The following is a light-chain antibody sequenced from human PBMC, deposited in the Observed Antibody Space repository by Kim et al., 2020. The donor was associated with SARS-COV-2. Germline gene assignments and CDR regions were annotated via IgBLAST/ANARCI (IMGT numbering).Light chain of an antibody. V-gene: IGLV3-1*01. CDR2: QDS. Sequence: SYELTQPPSVSVSPGQTASITCSGDKLGDKYACWYQQKPGQSPVLVIYQDSKRTSGIPERFSGSNSGNTATLTISGTQAMDEADYYCQEWDSNTVVFGGG. CDR1: KLGDKY. CDR3: QEWDSNTVV. J-gene: IGLJ2*01.